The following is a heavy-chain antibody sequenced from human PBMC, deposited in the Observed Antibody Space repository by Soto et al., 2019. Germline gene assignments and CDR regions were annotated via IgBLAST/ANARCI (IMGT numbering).Heavy chain of an antibody. J-gene: IGHJ5*01. D-gene: IGHD2-21*01. V-gene: IGHV1-8*01. Sequence: QVQLVQSGAEVKKPGASVKVSCTGSGYTFRSYDIHWVRQATGQGLEWMGWVNPNTRNTGYAQKFQGRVTMTRDMSKSSPYMEVNSLTYEETAIYYCATAYGEGSFDFWGQGTLVSVSS. CDR1: GYTFRSYD. CDR2: VNPNTRNT. CDR3: ATAYGEGSFDF.